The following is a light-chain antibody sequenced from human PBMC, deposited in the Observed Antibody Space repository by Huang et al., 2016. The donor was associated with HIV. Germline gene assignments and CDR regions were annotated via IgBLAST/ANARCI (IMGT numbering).Light chain of an antibody. Sequence: DIVMTQSPLSLPISCRPSQSLLHSYGYNSLDWYVQKPGQSPQLLIYVDANRASGVPDRFSGSGSGTDFTLKISRLEAEDVGVYFCMQALQTPITFGQGTRLEIK. J-gene: IGKJ5*01. V-gene: IGKV2-28*01. CDR2: VDA. CDR3: MQALQTPIT. CDR1: QSLLHSYGYNS.